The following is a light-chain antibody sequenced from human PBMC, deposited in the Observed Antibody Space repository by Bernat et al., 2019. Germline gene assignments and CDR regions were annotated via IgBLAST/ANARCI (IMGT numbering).Light chain of an antibody. J-gene: IGKJ5*01. CDR2: CAS. Sequence: DIQLTQSPPFLSASVGDRVTITCRASQVIGTYLAWYQQKAGKAPKLLVYCASTLQTGVPSRFSGSGSGTEFTLTVSTLQPEDSATYHCQQLNSYQITFGQGTRLEIK. CDR1: QVIGTY. V-gene: IGKV1-9*01. CDR3: QQLNSYQIT.